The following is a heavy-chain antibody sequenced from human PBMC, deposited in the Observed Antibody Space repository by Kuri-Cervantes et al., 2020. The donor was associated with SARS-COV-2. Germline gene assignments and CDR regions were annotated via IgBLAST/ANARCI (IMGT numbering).Heavy chain of an antibody. V-gene: IGHV4-39*01. Sequence: GSLRLSCTVSGGSISSSSYYWGWIRQPPGKGLEWIGSIYHSGSTYYNPSLKSRVTISVDTSKNQFSLKLSSVTAADTAVYYCARHVGYCSSTSCRQGIWFDPWGQGTLVTVSS. CDR2: IYHSGST. CDR3: ARHVGYCSSTSCRQGIWFDP. D-gene: IGHD2-2*01. CDR1: GGSISSSSYY. J-gene: IGHJ5*02.